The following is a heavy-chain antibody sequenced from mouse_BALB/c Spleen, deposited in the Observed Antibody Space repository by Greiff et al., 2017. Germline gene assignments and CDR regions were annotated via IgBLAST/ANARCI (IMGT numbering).Heavy chain of an antibody. Sequence: LKQPGSELVRPGASVKLSCKASGYTFTSYWMHWVKQRHGQGLEWIGNIYPGSGSTNYDEKFKSKGTLTVDTSSSTAYMHLSSLTSEDSAVYYCTRGNGNYAMDYWGQGTSVTVSS. V-gene: IGHV1S22*01. CDR2: IYPGSGST. D-gene: IGHD2-1*01. CDR3: TRGNGNYAMDY. J-gene: IGHJ4*01. CDR1: GYTFTSYW.